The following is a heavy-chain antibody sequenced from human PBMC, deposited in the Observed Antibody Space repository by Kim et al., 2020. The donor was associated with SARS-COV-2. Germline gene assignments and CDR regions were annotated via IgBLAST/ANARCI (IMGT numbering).Heavy chain of an antibody. Sequence: SVKVSCKASGFTFTSSAVQWVRQARGQRLEWIGWIVVGSGNTNYAQKFQERVTITRDMSTSTAYMELSSLRSEDTAVYYCAAEESCSGGSCYDFDYWGQGTLVTVSS. V-gene: IGHV1-58*01. CDR3: AAEESCSGGSCYDFDY. D-gene: IGHD2-15*01. J-gene: IGHJ4*02. CDR2: IVVGSGNT. CDR1: GFTFTSSA.